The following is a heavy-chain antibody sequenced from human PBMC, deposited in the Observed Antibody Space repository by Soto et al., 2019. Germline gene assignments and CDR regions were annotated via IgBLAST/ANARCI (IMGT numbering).Heavy chain of an antibody. CDR1: GCTFTSYA. Sequence: ASVKVSCTASGCTFTSYAISWVRQAPGQGLEWMGWISAYNGNTNYAQKLQGRVTMTTDTSTSTAYMELRSLRSDDTAVYYCARHGDDDYYGMDVWGQGTTVTVS. D-gene: IGHD4-17*01. CDR3: ARHGDDDYYGMDV. V-gene: IGHV1-18*01. CDR2: ISAYNGNT. J-gene: IGHJ6*02.